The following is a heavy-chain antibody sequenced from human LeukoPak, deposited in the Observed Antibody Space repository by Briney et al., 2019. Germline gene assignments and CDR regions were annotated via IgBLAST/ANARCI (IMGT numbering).Heavy chain of an antibody. CDR3: ARDPTFWTATAGNVESNRALADY. CDR2: ISCSSSTI. D-gene: IGHD6-13*01. V-gene: IGHV3-48*01. Sequence: GESLRLSCAASGFTFSSYSMNWVRQAPGKGLEWVSYISCSSSTIYYADSVKGRFTISRDNAKNSLYLQMNSLRAEDTDVYYCARDPTFWTATAGNVESNRALADYWGQGRLVSVCS. J-gene: IGHJ4*02. CDR1: GFTFSSYS.